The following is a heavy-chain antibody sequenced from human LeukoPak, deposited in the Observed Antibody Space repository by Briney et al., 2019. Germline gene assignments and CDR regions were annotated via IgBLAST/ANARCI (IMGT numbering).Heavy chain of an antibody. J-gene: IGHJ4*02. D-gene: IGHD6-13*01. V-gene: IGHV1-46*01. CDR1: GYTFTSYY. Sequence: ASVKVSCKASGYTFTSYYMHWVRQAPGQGLEWMGIINPSGGSTSYAQKFQGRVTMTRDMSTSTVYMELSSLRSEDTAVYYCAKDRVAAALPTSPLDYWGQGTLVTVSS. CDR2: INPSGGST. CDR3: AKDRVAAALPTSPLDY.